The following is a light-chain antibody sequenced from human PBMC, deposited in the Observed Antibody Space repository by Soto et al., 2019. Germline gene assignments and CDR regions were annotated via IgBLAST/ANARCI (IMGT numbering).Light chain of an antibody. CDR1: SSDVGGYNY. CDR2: DVS. V-gene: IGLV2-14*01. CDR3: RSYTSSSTLV. Sequence: QCALTQPASVSGSPGQSSTISCTGTSSDVGGYNYVSWYQQHPGKAPKLMIYDVSNRPSGVSNRFSGSKSGNTASLTISGLQAEDEADYYCRSYTSSSTLVFGGGTKLTVL. J-gene: IGLJ2*01.